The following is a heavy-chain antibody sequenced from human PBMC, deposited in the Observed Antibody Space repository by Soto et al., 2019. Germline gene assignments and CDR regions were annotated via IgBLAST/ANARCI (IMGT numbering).Heavy chain of an antibody. D-gene: IGHD3-9*01. Sequence: QVQLVQSGAEVKKPGSSVRVSCKVSGGSFRNYGITWVRQSPGQGLEWMGGIMPVFGTAVYAQKFQGRVTISADELTTTASMGLRSLSSDDPAVYFCARARDYDRLTAREYALDVWGQGTTVTV. J-gene: IGHJ6*02. CDR1: GGSFRNYG. CDR2: IMPVFGTA. CDR3: ARARDYDRLTAREYALDV. V-gene: IGHV1-69*01.